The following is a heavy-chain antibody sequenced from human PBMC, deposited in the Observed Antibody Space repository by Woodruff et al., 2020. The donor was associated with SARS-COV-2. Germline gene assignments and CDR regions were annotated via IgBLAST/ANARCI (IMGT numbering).Heavy chain of an antibody. CDR3: ARDGYNSDAFDI. J-gene: IGHJ3*02. D-gene: IGHD5-12*01. Sequence: FTISRDNSKNTLYLQMNSLRAEDTAVYYCARDGYNSDAFDIWGQGTMVT. V-gene: IGHV3-30*01.